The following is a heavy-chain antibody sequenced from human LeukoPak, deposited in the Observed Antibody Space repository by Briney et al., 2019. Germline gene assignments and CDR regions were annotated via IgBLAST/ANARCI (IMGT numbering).Heavy chain of an antibody. CDR1: GGSFSGYY. CDR2: INHSGST. Sequence: PSETLSLTCAVYGGSFSGYYWSWIHQPPGKGLEWIGEINHSGSTNYNPSLKSRVTISVDTSKNQFSLKLSSVTAADTAVYYCARGRAPGYARRAFDIWGQGTMVTVSS. V-gene: IGHV4-34*01. CDR3: ARGRAPGYARRAFDI. D-gene: IGHD2-8*01. J-gene: IGHJ3*02.